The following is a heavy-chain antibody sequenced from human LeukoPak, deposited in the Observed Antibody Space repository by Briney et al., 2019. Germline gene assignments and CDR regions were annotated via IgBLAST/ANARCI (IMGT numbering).Heavy chain of an antibody. Sequence: SETLSLTCTVSGGSISSGSYYWSWIRQPAGKGLEWIGRIYTSGSTNYNPSLKSRVTISVDTSKNQFSLKLSSVTAADTAVYYCARDRYYYDSSARYFDYWGQGTLVTVSS. D-gene: IGHD3-22*01. CDR3: ARDRYYYDSSARYFDY. CDR2: IYTSGST. J-gene: IGHJ4*02. V-gene: IGHV4-61*02. CDR1: GGSISSGSYY.